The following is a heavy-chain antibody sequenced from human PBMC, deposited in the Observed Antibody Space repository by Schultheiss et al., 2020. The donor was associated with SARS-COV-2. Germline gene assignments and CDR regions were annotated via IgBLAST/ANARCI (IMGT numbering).Heavy chain of an antibody. J-gene: IGHJ4*02. Sequence: SQTLSLTCTVSGGSISSGYYWGWIRQPPGKGLEWIGSIYYSGSTYYNPSLKSRVTISVDTSKNQFSLKLSSVTAADTAVYYCARGAASDYWGQGTLVTVS. CDR2: IYYSGST. CDR3: ARGAASDY. CDR1: GGSISSGYY. D-gene: IGHD2-15*01. V-gene: IGHV4-38-2*02.